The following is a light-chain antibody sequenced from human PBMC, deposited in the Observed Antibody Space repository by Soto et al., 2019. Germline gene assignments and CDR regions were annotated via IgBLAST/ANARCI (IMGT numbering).Light chain of an antibody. CDR3: QQRSNWLFT. Sequence: EIVLTQSPATLSLSPGERATLSCRASQSVSSYLAWYQHKPGQAPRLLIYDASNRATGIPARFSGSGSGTDFTLTISILEPEDFAVYYCQQRSNWLFTFGQGTKLEIK. V-gene: IGKV3-11*01. J-gene: IGKJ2*01. CDR2: DAS. CDR1: QSVSSY.